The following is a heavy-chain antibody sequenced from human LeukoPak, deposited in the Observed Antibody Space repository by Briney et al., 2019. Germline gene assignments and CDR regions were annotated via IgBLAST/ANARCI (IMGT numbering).Heavy chain of an antibody. V-gene: IGHV3-23*01. D-gene: IGHD2-21*01. J-gene: IGHJ1*01. CDR2: ISGSGGST. CDR3: AKDQTGSAYCGGDCYPEYFQH. Sequence: PGGSPRLSCAASGFTFSSYAMIWVRQAPGKGLEWVSAISGSGGSTYYADSVKGRFTISRDNSKNTLYLQMNSLRAEGTAVYYCAKDQTGSAYCGGDCYPEYFQHWGQGTLVTVSS. CDR1: GFTFSSYA.